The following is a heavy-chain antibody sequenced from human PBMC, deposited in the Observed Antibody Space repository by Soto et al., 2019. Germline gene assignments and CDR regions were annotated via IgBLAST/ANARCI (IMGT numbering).Heavy chain of an antibody. CDR1: GYSFTSYW. CDR3: ARHSRWLHPLGMDV. CDR2: IYPGDSDT. Sequence: PGESLTIYCTCSGYSFTSYWIGWVRQMPGKGLEWMGIIYPGDSDTRYSPSFQGQVTISADKSISTAYLQWSSLKASDTAMYYCARHSRWLHPLGMDVWGQGTTVTVSS. D-gene: IGHD5-12*01. J-gene: IGHJ6*02. V-gene: IGHV5-51*01.